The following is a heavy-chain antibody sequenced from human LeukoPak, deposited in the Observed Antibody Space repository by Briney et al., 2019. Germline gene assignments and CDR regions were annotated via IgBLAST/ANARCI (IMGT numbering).Heavy chain of an antibody. D-gene: IGHD6-6*01. CDR3: AKARPAIAVRVGYYYYGMDV. V-gene: IGHV3-30*18. CDR1: GFSFSSYW. CDR2: ISYDGSNK. J-gene: IGHJ6*02. Sequence: GGSLRLSCAASGFSFSSYWMHWVRQAPGKGLEWVAVISYDGSNKYYADSVKGRFTISRDNSKNTPYLQMNSLRTEDTAVYYCAKARPAIAVRVGYYYYGMDVWGQGTTVTVSS.